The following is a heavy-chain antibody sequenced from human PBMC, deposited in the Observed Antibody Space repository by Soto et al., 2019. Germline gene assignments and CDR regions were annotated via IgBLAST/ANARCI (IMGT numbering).Heavy chain of an antibody. CDR1: GFTFSGFT. J-gene: IGHJ4*02. Sequence: GGSLRPSCSASGFTFSGFTMNWVRQAPGRGLEWVSYISRRGETIYYADSVKGRFTISRDNAENSLYLQMNSLRDEDTAVYYCASRNLADCSGTSCLYYFDYWGQGTLVTVSS. CDR3: ASRNLADCSGTSCLYYFDY. CDR2: ISRRGETI. D-gene: IGHD2-2*01. V-gene: IGHV3-48*02.